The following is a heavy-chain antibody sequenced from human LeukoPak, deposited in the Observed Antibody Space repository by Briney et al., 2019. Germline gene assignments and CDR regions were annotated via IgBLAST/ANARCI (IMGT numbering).Heavy chain of an antibody. CDR3: ARVSLPREYYDFWSGSYYFDY. CDR1: GGSFSGYY. J-gene: IGHJ4*02. Sequence: SETLSLTCAVYGGSFSGYYWSWIRQPPGKGLEWIGEINHSGSTNYNPSLKSRVTISVDTSKNQFSLKLSSVTAADTAVYYCARVSLPREYYDFWSGSYYFDYWGQGTLVTVSS. D-gene: IGHD3-3*01. V-gene: IGHV4-34*01. CDR2: INHSGST.